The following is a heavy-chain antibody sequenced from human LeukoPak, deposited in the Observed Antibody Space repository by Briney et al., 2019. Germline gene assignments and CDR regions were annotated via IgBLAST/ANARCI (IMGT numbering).Heavy chain of an antibody. D-gene: IGHD1-1*01. CDR3: ARGRPLDYYYYYMDV. CDR1: GGTFSSYA. V-gene: IGHV1-69*05. Sequence: SVTVSCKASGGTFSSYAISWVRQAPGQGLEWMGGIIPIFGTANHAQKFQGRVTITTDESTSTAYMELSSLRSEDTAVYYCARGRPLDYYYYYMDVWGKGATVTVSS. CDR2: IIPIFGTA. J-gene: IGHJ6*03.